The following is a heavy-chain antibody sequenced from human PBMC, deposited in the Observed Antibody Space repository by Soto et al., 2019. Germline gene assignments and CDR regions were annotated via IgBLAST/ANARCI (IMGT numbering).Heavy chain of an antibody. J-gene: IGHJ4*02. D-gene: IGHD6-19*01. CDR3: ARGKGIGWYESSDY. CDR1: GFTVSISY. CDR2: MYRDGST. Sequence: EVQLVESGGGLIQPGASLRLSCAASGFTVSISYMSWVRQAPGKGLEWVSTMYRDGSTYYADSVEGRFTISRDNSKNTLYLQMNSLRSEDTATYYCARGKGIGWYESSDYWGQGTLVTVSS. V-gene: IGHV3-53*01.